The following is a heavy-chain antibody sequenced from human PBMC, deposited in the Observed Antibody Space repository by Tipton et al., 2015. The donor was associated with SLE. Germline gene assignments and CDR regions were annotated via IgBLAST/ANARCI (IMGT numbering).Heavy chain of an antibody. V-gene: IGHV3-23*01. CDR2: VSGSGGKT. D-gene: IGHD1-26*01. J-gene: IGHJ4*02. CDR3: AKDSWASTFEY. CDR1: GFTFSTYA. Sequence: GSLRLSCAASGFTFSTYAMSWVRQAPGKGLEWVSSVSGSGGKTPYADSVEGRFTISRDNFKNTLYLQMNSLRTDDTAIYYCAKDSWASTFEYWGQGILVTVSS.